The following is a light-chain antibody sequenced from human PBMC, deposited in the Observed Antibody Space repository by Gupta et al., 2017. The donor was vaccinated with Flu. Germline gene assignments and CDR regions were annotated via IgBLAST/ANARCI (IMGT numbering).Light chain of an antibody. CDR2: DAS. V-gene: IGKV3-11*01. J-gene: IGKJ2*01. Sequence: PATLSLSPGERATRSCRDSQNVDGCVACFQQNPVQAPRLLIYDASKRAIGVPARFRGSGSGTDFTLTISSLEPEDFAVYYWQQRRTWPTFGQGTRLETK. CDR1: QNVDGC. CDR3: QQRRTWPT.